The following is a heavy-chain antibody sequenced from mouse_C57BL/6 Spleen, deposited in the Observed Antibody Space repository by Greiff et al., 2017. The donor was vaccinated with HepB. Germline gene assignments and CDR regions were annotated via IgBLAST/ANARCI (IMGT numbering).Heavy chain of an antibody. D-gene: IGHD3-2*02. Sequence: EVQLQQSGAELVRPGASVKLSCTASGFNITDYYMHWVKQRPEQGLEWIGRIDPDDGDTEYAPKFQGKATMTADTSSNTAYLQLSSLTSEDTAVYYCTTIGSGYVFDYWGQGTTLTGSS. V-gene: IGHV14-1*01. CDR1: GFNITDYY. CDR3: TTIGSGYVFDY. J-gene: IGHJ2*01. CDR2: IDPDDGDT.